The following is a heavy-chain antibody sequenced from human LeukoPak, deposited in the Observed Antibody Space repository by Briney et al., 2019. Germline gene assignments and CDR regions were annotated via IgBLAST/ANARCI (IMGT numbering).Heavy chain of an antibody. CDR3: AKDDYSNWYYYYGMDV. Sequence: GGSLRLSCAASGFTFSSYGMHWVRQAPGKGLEWVAVISYDGSNKYYADSVKGRFTISRDNSKNTLYLQMNSLRAEDTAVYHCAKDDYSNWYYYYGMDVWGQGTTVTVSS. V-gene: IGHV3-30*18. CDR2: ISYDGSNK. D-gene: IGHD4-11*01. CDR1: GFTFSSYG. J-gene: IGHJ6*02.